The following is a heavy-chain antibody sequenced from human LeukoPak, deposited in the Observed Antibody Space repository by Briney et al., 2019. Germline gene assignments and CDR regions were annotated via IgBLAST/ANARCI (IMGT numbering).Heavy chain of an antibody. J-gene: IGHJ6*02. CDR3: ARNNGMDV. CDR2: ISTNGDST. Sequence: PGGSLSLSCVASGFTFANYGMNWVRQAPGKGLEWVSYISTNGDSTYYADSVKGRFTISRDNSKNTLYLQMNSLRAEDTAGYRCARNNGMDVWGQGTTVIVSS. CDR1: GFTFANYG. V-gene: IGHV3-23*01.